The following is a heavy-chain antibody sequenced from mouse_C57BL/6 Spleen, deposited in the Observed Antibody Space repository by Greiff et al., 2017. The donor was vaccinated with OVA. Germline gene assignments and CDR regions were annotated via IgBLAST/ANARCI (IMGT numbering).Heavy chain of an antibody. CDR1: GYTFTSYW. D-gene: IGHD1-1*01. J-gene: IGHJ3*01. V-gene: IGHV1-52*01. Sequence: QVQLQQSGAELVRPGSSVKLSCKASGYTFTSYWMHWVKQRPIQGLEWIGNIDPSDSETHYNQKFKDKATLTVDKSSSTAYMQLSSLTSEDSAVYYCARLDYYGSPPFAYWGQGTLVTVSA. CDR2: IDPSDSET. CDR3: ARLDYYGSPPFAY.